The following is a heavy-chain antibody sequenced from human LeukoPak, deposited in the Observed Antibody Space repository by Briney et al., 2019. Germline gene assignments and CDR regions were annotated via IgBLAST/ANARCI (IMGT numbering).Heavy chain of an antibody. CDR2: ISSTGGTT. Sequence: GGTLRLSCAASGITFSSYGMSWVRQAPGKGLEWVSSISSTGGTTYYADSVKGRFTISRDNSKNTLYLQMNSLRAEDTAVYYCAKHSYGDYYFDYWGQGTLVTVSS. CDR3: AKHSYGDYYFDY. CDR1: GITFSSYG. J-gene: IGHJ4*02. D-gene: IGHD4-17*01. V-gene: IGHV3-23*01.